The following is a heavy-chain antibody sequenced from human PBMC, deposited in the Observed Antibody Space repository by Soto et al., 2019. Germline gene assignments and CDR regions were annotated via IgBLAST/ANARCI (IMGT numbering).Heavy chain of an antibody. J-gene: IGHJ4*02. Sequence: EVQLLESGGGLVQPGGSLRLSCAGSGFTFSAYGMSWVRQAPGKGLEWVSGISVSGTSTYYADSVKGRFTISRDNSKNTPYLHMKRLRAEYTALYYCAKDWTRGSGGYPEYFDYWGQGTLVTVSS. CDR3: AKDWTRGSGGYPEYFDY. D-gene: IGHD3-10*01. V-gene: IGHV3-23*01. CDR2: ISVSGTST. CDR1: GFTFSAYG.